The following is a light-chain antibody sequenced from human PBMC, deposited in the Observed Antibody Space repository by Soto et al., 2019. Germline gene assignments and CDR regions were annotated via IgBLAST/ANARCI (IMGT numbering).Light chain of an antibody. J-gene: IGKJ2*01. Sequence: EIGMTQSPATLSVSPGERATLSCRASQSVSSNLAWYQQKPGQAPRLLIYGASTRATGIPARFSGSGSGTEFTLTISSLQSEDFAVYYCQQYSGTFGQGTKLEIK. CDR1: QSVSSN. CDR2: GAS. V-gene: IGKV3-15*01. CDR3: QQYSGT.